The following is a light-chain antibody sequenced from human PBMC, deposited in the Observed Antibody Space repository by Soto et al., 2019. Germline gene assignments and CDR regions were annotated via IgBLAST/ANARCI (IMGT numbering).Light chain of an antibody. CDR2: GAS. J-gene: IGKJ2*01. CDR1: QSVSSSY. V-gene: IGKV3-20*01. CDR3: QQYSRSPYT. Sequence: EIVLTQSPGTLSLSPGERATLSCRASQSVSSSYLAWYQQKPGQAPRLLIYGASSRATGIPDRFSGSASGTDLTLTISRLEPEDFAVYYCQQYSRSPYTFGQGTKLEIK.